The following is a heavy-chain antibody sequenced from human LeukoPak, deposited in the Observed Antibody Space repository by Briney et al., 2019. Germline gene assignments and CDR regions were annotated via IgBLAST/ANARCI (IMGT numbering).Heavy chain of an antibody. Sequence: GASVKVSCKASGYTFTSYGIGWVRQAPGQGLEWMGWISAYNGNTNYAQKLQGRVTMTTDTSTSTAYMELRSLRSDDTAVYYCAREIGIAVAGTIYYYYGMDVWGKGTTVTVSS. D-gene: IGHD6-19*01. CDR1: GYTFTSYG. CDR2: ISAYNGNT. V-gene: IGHV1-18*04. CDR3: AREIGIAVAGTIYYYYGMDV. J-gene: IGHJ6*04.